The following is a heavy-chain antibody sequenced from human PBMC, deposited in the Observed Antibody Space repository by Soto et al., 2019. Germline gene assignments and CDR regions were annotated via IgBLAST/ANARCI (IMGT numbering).Heavy chain of an antibody. CDR3: ARTGNSSRGEWYWFDP. D-gene: IGHD6-13*01. J-gene: IGHJ5*02. CDR1: GGSISSYY. Sequence: KTSETLSLTCTVSGGSISSYYWSWIRQPAGKGLEWIGRIYTSGSTNYNPSLKSRVTMSVDTSKNQFSLKLSSVTAADTAVYYCARTGNSSRGEWYWFDPWGQGTLVTVSS. CDR2: IYTSGST. V-gene: IGHV4-4*07.